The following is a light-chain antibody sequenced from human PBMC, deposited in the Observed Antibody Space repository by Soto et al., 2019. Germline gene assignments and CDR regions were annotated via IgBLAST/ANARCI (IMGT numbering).Light chain of an antibody. V-gene: IGKV3D-7*01. CDR3: QQDYTYT. CDR1: QRVSSSY. CDR2: GAS. J-gene: IGKJ2*01. Sequence: PGERVTLSCRASQRVSSSYLTWYQQKPGQAPRLLIYGASTRATSIPARFSGSGSGTDFTLTISSLQPEDFAVYYCQQDYTYTFGQGTKLEIK.